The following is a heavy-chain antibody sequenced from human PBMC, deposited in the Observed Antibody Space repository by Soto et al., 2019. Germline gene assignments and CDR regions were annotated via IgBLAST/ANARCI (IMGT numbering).Heavy chain of an antibody. CDR3: ARGALRLQNWFDP. Sequence: SETQSLTYTVSGGSISSYYWRWIRQPPGKGLEWIGYIYYSGSTNYNPSLRSRVTISVDTSKNQFSLKLSSVTAADTAVFYCARGALRLQNWFDPWGQGTLVTVSS. D-gene: IGHD4-4*01. CDR1: GGSISSYY. CDR2: IYYSGST. J-gene: IGHJ5*02. V-gene: IGHV4-59*01.